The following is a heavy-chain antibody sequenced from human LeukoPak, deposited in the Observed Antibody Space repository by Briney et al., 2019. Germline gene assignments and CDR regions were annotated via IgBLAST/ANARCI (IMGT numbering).Heavy chain of an antibody. CDR1: GYTFTGYY. Sequence: ASVKVSCKASGYTFTGYYMHWVRQAPGQGLEWMGWINPNSGGTNYAQKFQGRVTMTRDTSISTAYMELSRLRSDDTAVYYCARSRWHPVSRGMDVWGKGTTVTVSS. V-gene: IGHV1-2*02. CDR2: INPNSGGT. CDR3: ARSRWHPVSRGMDV. D-gene: IGHD4-23*01. J-gene: IGHJ6*04.